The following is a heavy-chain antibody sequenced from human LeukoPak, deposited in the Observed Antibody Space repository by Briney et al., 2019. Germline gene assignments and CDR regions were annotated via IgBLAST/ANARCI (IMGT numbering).Heavy chain of an antibody. D-gene: IGHD2/OR15-2a*01. V-gene: IGHV4-39*01. CDR2: IYYSGST. CDR3: ARHKILNWFDP. CDR1: GGSISSTSYY. J-gene: IGHJ5*02. Sequence: SETLSLTCTVSGGSISSTSYYWGWIRQSPGKGLEWIGNIYYSGSTSYNPSLKSRVTMSVDTSKNQFSLKLSSVTAADTAVYYCARHKILNWFDPWGQGTLVTVSS.